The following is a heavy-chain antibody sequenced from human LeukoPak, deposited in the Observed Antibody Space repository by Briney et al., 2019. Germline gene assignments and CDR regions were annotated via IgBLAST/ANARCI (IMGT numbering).Heavy chain of an antibody. V-gene: IGHV3-7*01. CDR3: ADPPSDF. CDR2: INQDGSEK. J-gene: IGHJ4*02. CDR1: GFSFNSKW. Sequence: GGSLRLSCATSGFSFNSKWMTWVRQAPGKGLEWVANINQDGSEKYHGDSVKGRFTISRDNAKSSLFLEMSSLRAEDTAVYYCADPPSDFWGQGTLVAVSS.